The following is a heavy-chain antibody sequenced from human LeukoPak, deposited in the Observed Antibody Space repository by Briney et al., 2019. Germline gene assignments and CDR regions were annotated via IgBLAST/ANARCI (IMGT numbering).Heavy chain of an antibody. V-gene: IGHV4-59*08. Sequence: PSETLSLTSTVSGGSISSYYWSWIRQPPGKGLEWIGYIYYSGSTNYNPSLKSRVTISVDTSKNQFSLKLSSVTAADTAVYYCARHGYYYDSSGYYIDYWGQGTLVTVSS. CDR1: GGSISSYY. J-gene: IGHJ4*02. CDR2: IYYSGST. CDR3: ARHGYYYDSSGYYIDY. D-gene: IGHD3-22*01.